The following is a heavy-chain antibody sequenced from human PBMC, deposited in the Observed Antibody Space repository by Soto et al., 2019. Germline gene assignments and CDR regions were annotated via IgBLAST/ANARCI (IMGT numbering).Heavy chain of an antibody. CDR2: INHSGST. J-gene: IGHJ4*02. D-gene: IGHD6-19*01. CDR1: GGSFSGYY. V-gene: IGHV4-34*01. CDR3: ASVYSSGWYSPFDY. Sequence: SETLSLTCAVYGGSFSGYYWSWIRQPPGKGLEWIGEINHSGSTNYNPSLKSRVTISVDTSKNQFSLKLSSVTAADTAVYYCASVYSSGWYSPFDYWGQGTLVTVSS.